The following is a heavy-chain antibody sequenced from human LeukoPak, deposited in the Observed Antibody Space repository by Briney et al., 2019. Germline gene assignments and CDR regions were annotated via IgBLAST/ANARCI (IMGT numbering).Heavy chain of an antibody. CDR3: ARDQFNYGEDWFDP. CDR1: GGSISSYY. Sequence: SETLSLTCTVSGGSISSYYWSWLRQPAGKGLEGIGRIYTSGSTNYNPSLTSRGTMSVDTSKNQFSLKLSSVTAADTAVYYCARDQFNYGEDWFDPWGQGTLVTVSS. V-gene: IGHV4-4*07. J-gene: IGHJ5*02. CDR2: IYTSGST. D-gene: IGHD4-17*01.